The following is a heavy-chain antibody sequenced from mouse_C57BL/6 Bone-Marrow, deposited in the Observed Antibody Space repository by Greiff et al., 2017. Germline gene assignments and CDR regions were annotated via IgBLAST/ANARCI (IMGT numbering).Heavy chain of an antibody. CDR1: GFTFSDYY. CDR3: ARLPLYYDYDGYAMDY. D-gene: IGHD2-4*01. Sequence: EVKLVESGGGLVQPGGSLKLPCAASGFTFSDYYMYWVRQTPEKRLEWVAYISNGGGSTYYPDTVKGRFTISRDNAKNTLYLQMSRLKSEDTAMYYCARLPLYYDYDGYAMDYWGQGTSVTVSS. V-gene: IGHV5-12*01. CDR2: ISNGGGST. J-gene: IGHJ4*01.